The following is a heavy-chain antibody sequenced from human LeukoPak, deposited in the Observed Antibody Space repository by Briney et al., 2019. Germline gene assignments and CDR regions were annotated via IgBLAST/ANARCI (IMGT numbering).Heavy chain of an antibody. CDR3: ARSGAGSDY. V-gene: IGHV3-21*01. J-gene: IGHJ4*02. CDR1: GLTSGLSFKNYH. D-gene: IGHD1-14*01. Sequence: GGSLRLSCEASGLTSGLSFKNYHMNWVRQAAGKGLEWVASISSSSNYIYYADSVKGRFSISRDDAKNSLYLQMNSLRAEDTAVYYCARSGAGSDYWGQGTLVTVSS. CDR2: ISSSSNYI.